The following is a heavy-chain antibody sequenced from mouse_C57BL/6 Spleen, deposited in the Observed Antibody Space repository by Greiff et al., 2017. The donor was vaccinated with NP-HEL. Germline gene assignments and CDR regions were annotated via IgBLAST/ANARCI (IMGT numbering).Heavy chain of an antibody. V-gene: IGHV1-82*01. Sequence: QVQLQQSGPELVKPGASVKISCKASGYAFSSSWMNWVKQRPGKGLEWIGRIYPGDGDTNYNGKFKGKATLTADKSSSTAYMQLSSLTSEDSAVYSGARSGDYLYYAMDYWGKGTSVTVSS. CDR2: IYPGDGDT. J-gene: IGHJ4*01. CDR1: GYAFSSSW. D-gene: IGHD2-4*01. CDR3: ARSGDYLYYAMDY.